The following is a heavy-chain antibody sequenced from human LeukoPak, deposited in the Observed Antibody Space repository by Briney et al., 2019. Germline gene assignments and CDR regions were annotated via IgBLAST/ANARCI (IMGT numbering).Heavy chain of an antibody. CDR2: ISSSSSTI. CDR3: ARDRTDPLGDYYYYGMDV. D-gene: IGHD1-14*01. CDR1: GFTFSSYS. Sequence: GDSLRLSCAASGFTFSSYSMNWVRQAPGKGLEWVSYISSSSSTIYYADSVKGRFTISRDNAKNSLYLQMNSLRAEDTAVYYCARDRTDPLGDYYYYGMDVWGQGTTVTVSS. V-gene: IGHV3-48*01. J-gene: IGHJ6*02.